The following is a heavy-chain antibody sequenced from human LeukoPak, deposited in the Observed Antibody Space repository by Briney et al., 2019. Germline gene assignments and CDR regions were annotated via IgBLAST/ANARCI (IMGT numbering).Heavy chain of an antibody. J-gene: IGHJ4*02. V-gene: IGHV3-53*01. CDR2: IYSGGST. D-gene: IGHD6-13*01. Sequence: QPGGSLRLSCAASGFTVSSNYTSWVRQAPGKGLEWVSVIYSGGSTYYADSVKGRFTISRDNSKNTLYLQMNSLRAEDTAVYYCASLYSSSWYYFDYWGQGTLVTVSS. CDR3: ASLYSSSWYYFDY. CDR1: GFTVSSNY.